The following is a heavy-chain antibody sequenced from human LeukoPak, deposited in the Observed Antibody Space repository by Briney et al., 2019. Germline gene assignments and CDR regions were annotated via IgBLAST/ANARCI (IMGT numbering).Heavy chain of an antibody. CDR3: ARDPGTTVRKGYYFDY. CDR2: ISYDGSNK. CDR1: GFTFSSYA. Sequence: PGRSLRLSCAASGFTFSSYAMHWARQAPGKGLEWVAVISYDGSNKYYADSVKGRFTISRDNSKNTLYLQMNSLRAEDTAVYYCARDPGTTVRKGYYFDYWGQGTLVTVSS. J-gene: IGHJ4*02. V-gene: IGHV3-30-3*01. D-gene: IGHD4-17*01.